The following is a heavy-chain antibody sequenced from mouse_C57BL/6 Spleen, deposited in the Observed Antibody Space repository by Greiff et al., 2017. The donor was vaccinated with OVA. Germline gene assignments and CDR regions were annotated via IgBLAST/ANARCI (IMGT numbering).Heavy chain of an antibody. D-gene: IGHD2-3*01. V-gene: IGHV3-6*01. J-gene: IGHJ3*01. Sequence: EVKLEESGPGLVKPSQSLSLTCSVTGYSLTSGYYWNWIRQFPGNKLAWMGYISYDGSNNYNPSLKNRISITRDTSKNQFFLKLNSVTTEDTATYYCARGAGDGYYVPFAYWGQGTLVTVSA. CDR1: GYSLTSGYY. CDR2: ISYDGSN. CDR3: ARGAGDGYYVPFAY.